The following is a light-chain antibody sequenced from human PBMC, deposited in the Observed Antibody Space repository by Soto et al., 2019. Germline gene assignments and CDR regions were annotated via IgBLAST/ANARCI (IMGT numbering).Light chain of an antibody. V-gene: IGKV1-9*01. CDR1: QSISSW. CDR2: AAS. CDR3: QQLHSYPPWT. J-gene: IGKJ1*01. Sequence: DIQMTQSPSTLSAFVGDRVTITCRASQSISSWLAWYQQKPGKAPKLLIYAASTLQSGVPSRFSGSGSATEFTLTISSLQPEDFATYYCQQLHSYPPWTFGQGTKVDIK.